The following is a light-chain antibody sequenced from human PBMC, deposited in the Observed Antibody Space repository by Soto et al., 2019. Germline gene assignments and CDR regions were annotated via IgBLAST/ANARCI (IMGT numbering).Light chain of an antibody. CDR1: SSDIGAYNY. V-gene: IGLV2-14*01. CDR3: SSYTSISFYV. CDR2: EVT. Sequence: QSVLTQPASLSGSPGQSITISCTGTSSDIGAYNYVSWYQQHPGKAPKLMIYEVTNRPSGVSSRFSGSKSDNTASLTISGLQAEDEADYYCSSYTSISFYVFGTGTKVTVL. J-gene: IGLJ1*01.